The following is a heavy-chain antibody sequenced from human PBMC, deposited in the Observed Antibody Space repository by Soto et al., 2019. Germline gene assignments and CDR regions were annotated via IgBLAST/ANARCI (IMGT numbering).Heavy chain of an antibody. CDR2: IYYSGST. J-gene: IGHJ4*02. CDR1: GGSISSGGYY. Sequence: SETLSLTCTVSGGSISSGGYYWSWIRQHPGKGLEWIGYIYYSGSTYYNPSLKSRVTISVDTSKNQFSLKLSSVTAADTAVYYCARVGGLRYSDWLPKPYYFDYWGQGTLVTVSS. V-gene: IGHV4-31*03. D-gene: IGHD3-9*01. CDR3: ARVGGLRYSDWLPKPYYFDY.